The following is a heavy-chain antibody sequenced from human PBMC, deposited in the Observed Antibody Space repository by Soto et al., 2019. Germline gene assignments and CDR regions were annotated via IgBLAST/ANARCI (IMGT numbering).Heavy chain of an antibody. CDR1: GGSFSGYY. D-gene: IGHD2-8*01. V-gene: IGHV4-34*01. CDR2: INHSGST. J-gene: IGHJ5*02. CDR3: ARGSLYCTNGVCYRGPRCCWFDP. Sequence: SETLSLTCAVYGGSFSGYYWSWIRQPPGKGLEWIGEINHSGSTNYNPSLKSRVTISVDTSKNQFSLKLSSVTAADTAVYYCARGSLYCTNGVCYRGPRCCWFDPWGQGTLVTVSS.